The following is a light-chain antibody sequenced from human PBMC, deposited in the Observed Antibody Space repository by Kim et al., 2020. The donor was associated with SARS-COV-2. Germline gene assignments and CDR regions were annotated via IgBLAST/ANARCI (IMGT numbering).Light chain of an antibody. CDR3: QQYDNWWT. CDR1: QSGSSM. CDR2: GAT. J-gene: IGKJ1*01. Sequence: SVAPRERATRSGSDSQSGSSMLAWYQQKPGQATRLLICGATTRATGIPARFSGSGCGTEITLTISRLQSEDFAVYYWQQYDNWWTFGQGTKVDIK. V-gene: IGKV3-15*01.